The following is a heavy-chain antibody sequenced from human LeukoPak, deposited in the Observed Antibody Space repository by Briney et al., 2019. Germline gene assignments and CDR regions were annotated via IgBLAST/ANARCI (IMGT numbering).Heavy chain of an antibody. CDR1: GFTFSSYG. CDR3: ARSLYGDYVGFDY. V-gene: IGHV3-33*01. J-gene: IGHJ4*02. D-gene: IGHD4-17*01. CDR2: IWYDGSNK. Sequence: GGSLRLSCAASGFTFSSYGMHWVRQAPGKGLEWVAVIWYDGSNKYYADSVKGRFTISRDNSKNTLYLQMDSPRAEDTAVYYCARSLYGDYVGFDYWGQGTLVTVSS.